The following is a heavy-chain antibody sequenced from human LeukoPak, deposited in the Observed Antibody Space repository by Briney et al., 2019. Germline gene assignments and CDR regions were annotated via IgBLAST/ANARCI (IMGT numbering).Heavy chain of an antibody. CDR3: ARIEWERLGRAFDI. CDR2: IYSAGAT. D-gene: IGHD1-26*01. V-gene: IGHV3-53*01. Sequence: GWSLRLSCAASGFTVSDNYMTWVRQAPGKGLEWVSSIYSAGATHYAESVKGRFTISRDNSKNTLYLQMNSLRAEDMAVYYCARIEWERLGRAFDIWGQGTIVTVSS. J-gene: IGHJ3*02. CDR1: GFTVSDNY.